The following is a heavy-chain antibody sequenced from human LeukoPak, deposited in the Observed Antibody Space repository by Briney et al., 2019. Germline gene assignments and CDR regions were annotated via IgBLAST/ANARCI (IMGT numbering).Heavy chain of an antibody. D-gene: IGHD3-9*01. V-gene: IGHV1-2*02. CDR2: INPNSGGT. CDR1: GYTFTGYY. J-gene: IGHJ4*02. Sequence: ASVKVSCKASGYTFTGYYMHWVRQAPGQGLEWMGWINPNSGGTNYAQKFQGRVTMTRDTSISTAYMELSRPRSDDTAVYYCARQYDILTGDDYWGQGTLVTVSS. CDR3: ARQYDILTGDDY.